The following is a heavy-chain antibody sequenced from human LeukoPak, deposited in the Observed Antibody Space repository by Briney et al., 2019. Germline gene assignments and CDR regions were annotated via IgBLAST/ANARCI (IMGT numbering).Heavy chain of an antibody. CDR1: GGSISSSNW. Sequence: PSETLSLTCAVSGGSISSSNWWSWVRQPPGKGLEWIGEIYHSGSANYNPSLKSRVTISVGKSKNQFSLKLSSVTAADTAVYYCARNRGAQGSFYYYGMDVWGQGTTVTVSS. V-gene: IGHV4-4*02. J-gene: IGHJ6*02. D-gene: IGHD2-15*01. CDR3: ARNRGAQGSFYYYGMDV. CDR2: IYHSGSA.